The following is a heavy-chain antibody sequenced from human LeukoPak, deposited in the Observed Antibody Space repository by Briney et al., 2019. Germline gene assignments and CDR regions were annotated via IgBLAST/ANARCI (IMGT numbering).Heavy chain of an antibody. Sequence: GGSLRLSCAASGFTFSSFAMSWVRQVPGKGLEWVSAISGSGGSTYYADPVKGRFTISRDNSKNTLYLQMNSLRGEDTAVYYCATTPARDGDNWNYFDYWGQGTLVTVSS. J-gene: IGHJ4*02. CDR3: ATTPARDGDNWNYFDY. CDR1: GFTFSSFA. D-gene: IGHD5-24*01. CDR2: ISGSGGST. V-gene: IGHV3-23*01.